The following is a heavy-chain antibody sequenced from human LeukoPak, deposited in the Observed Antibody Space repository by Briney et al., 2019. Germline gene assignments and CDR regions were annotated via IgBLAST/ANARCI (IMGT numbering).Heavy chain of an antibody. J-gene: IGHJ5*02. CDR2: INHSGST. V-gene: IGHV4-34*01. CDR3: ARDRNLRWFDP. Sequence: SETLSLTCAVYGGSFSGYYWSWIRQPPGKGLEWIGEINHSGSTNYNPSLKSRVTISVDTSKNQFSLKLSSVTAADTAVYYCARDRNLRWFDPWGQGTLVTVSS. CDR1: GGSFSGYY.